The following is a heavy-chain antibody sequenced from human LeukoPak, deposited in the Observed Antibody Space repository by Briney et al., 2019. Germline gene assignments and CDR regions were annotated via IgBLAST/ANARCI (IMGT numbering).Heavy chain of an antibody. CDR3: AKDLWRGLRSNWFDP. D-gene: IGHD4-17*01. Sequence: GGSLRLSCAVSGFMFSQHTMSWVRQAPGKRLEWVSSISGSGDATRYADSVMGRFTISRDNAKNTLSLQMNSLRAEDTAVYYCAKDLWRGLRSNWFDPWGQGTLVTVSS. CDR2: ISGSGDAT. J-gene: IGHJ5*02. V-gene: IGHV3-23*01. CDR1: GFMFSQHT.